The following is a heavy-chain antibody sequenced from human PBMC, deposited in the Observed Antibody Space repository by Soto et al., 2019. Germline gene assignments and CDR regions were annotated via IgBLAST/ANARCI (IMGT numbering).Heavy chain of an antibody. Sequence: SETLSLTCTVSGGSISSSSYYWGWIRQPPGKGLEWIGSIYYSGSTYYNPSLKIRVTISVDTTKNQFSLKLSSVTAADTAVYYCARQNDYVWGSYRPDAFDIWGQGTMVTVSS. V-gene: IGHV4-39*01. CDR2: IYYSGST. J-gene: IGHJ3*02. CDR3: ARQNDYVWGSYRPDAFDI. D-gene: IGHD3-16*02. CDR1: GGSISSSSYY.